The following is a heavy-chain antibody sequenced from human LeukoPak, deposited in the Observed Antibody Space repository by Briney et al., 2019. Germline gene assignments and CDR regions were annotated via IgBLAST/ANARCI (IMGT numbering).Heavy chain of an antibody. D-gene: IGHD3-10*01. J-gene: IGHJ3*02. CDR3: ARGNRRFGESTDAFDI. Sequence: ASVKVSCKASGGTFSSYAISWVRQAPGQGLEWMGWISGYNGNTNYAQSFQGRVTMTRDTSTSTAYMELRSLRSDDTAVYYCARGNRRFGESTDAFDIWGQGTMVTVSS. V-gene: IGHV1-18*01. CDR2: ISGYNGNT. CDR1: GGTFSSYA.